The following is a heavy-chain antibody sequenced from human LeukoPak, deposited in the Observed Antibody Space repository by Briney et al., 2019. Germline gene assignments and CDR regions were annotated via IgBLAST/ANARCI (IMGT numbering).Heavy chain of an antibody. CDR1: GGSISGRRYS. CDR2: IHYDGAT. CDR3: AKTTVTTPYIYYYYGMDV. Sequence: SETLSLTCSVSGGSISGRRYSWGWIRQPPGRGLEWIGSIHYDGATYYNPSLKSRVTISVDTSKNQFSLKLSSVTAADTAVYYCAKTTVTTPYIYYYYGMDVWGQGTTVTVSS. D-gene: IGHD4-11*01. V-gene: IGHV4-39*07. J-gene: IGHJ6*02.